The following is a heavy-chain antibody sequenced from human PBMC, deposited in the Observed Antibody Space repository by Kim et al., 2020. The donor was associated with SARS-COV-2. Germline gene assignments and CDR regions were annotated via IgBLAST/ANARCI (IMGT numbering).Heavy chain of an antibody. CDR1: GDSVSSNSAA. CDR2: TYYRSKWYN. CDR3: ARGLGDVLLWFGELIPHYWFDP. V-gene: IGHV6-1*01. J-gene: IGHJ5*02. Sequence: SQTLSLTCAISGDSVSSNSAAWNWIRQSPSRGLEWLGRTYYRSKWYNDYAVSVKSRITINPDTSKNQFSLQLNSVTPEDTAVYYCARGLGDVLLWFGELIPHYWFDPWGQGTLVTVSS. D-gene: IGHD3-10*01.